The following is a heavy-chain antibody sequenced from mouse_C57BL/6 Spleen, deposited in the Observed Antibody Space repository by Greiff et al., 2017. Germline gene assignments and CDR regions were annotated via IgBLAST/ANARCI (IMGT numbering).Heavy chain of an antibody. CDR2: IDPETGGT. V-gene: IGHV1-15*01. CDR3: TRALYCSGGLDY. CDR1: GYTFTDYE. D-gene: IGHD1-1*01. Sequence: QVQLQQSGAELVRPGASVTLSCKASGYTFTDYEMHWVKQTPVHGLEWIGAIDPETGGTAYNQKFKGKAILTADKSSSTAYMQLRSLTSEDSAVYYCTRALYCSGGLDYWGQGTTLTVSS. J-gene: IGHJ2*01.